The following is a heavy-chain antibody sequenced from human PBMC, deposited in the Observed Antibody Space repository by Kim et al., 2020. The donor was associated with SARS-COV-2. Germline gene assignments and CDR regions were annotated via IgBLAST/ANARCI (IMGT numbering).Heavy chain of an antibody. Sequence: GGSLRLSCAASGFTFSSYGMHWVRQAPGKGLEWVAVISYDGSNKYYADSVKGRFTISRDNSKNTLYLQMNSLRAEDTAVYYCAKDGSWFVDYWGQGTLVTVSS. V-gene: IGHV3-30*18. CDR3: AKDGSWFVDY. J-gene: IGHJ4*02. D-gene: IGHD6-13*01. CDR1: GFTFSSYG. CDR2: ISYDGSNK.